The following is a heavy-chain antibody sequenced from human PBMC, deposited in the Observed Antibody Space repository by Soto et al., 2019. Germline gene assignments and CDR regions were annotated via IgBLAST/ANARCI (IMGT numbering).Heavy chain of an antibody. CDR2: ITWNSGSI. J-gene: IGHJ3*02. CDR3: AKDVNPSSYYDSCGYYYKAAFDI. V-gene: IGHV3-9*01. CDR1: GFTFNEYA. D-gene: IGHD3-22*01. Sequence: EVQLVESGGGLVQPGRSLRLSCAASGFTFNEYAMHWVQQAPGKGLEWVSGITWNSGSIAYADSVKGRFTISRDNAKNSLYLQMNSLRAEDTALYYCAKDVNPSSYYDSCGYYYKAAFDIWGQGAMVTVSS.